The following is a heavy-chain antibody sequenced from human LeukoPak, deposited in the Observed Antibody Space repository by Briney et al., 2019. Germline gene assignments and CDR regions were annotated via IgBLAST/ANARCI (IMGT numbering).Heavy chain of an antibody. D-gene: IGHD5-24*01. J-gene: IGHJ4*02. Sequence: GASVKVSRKASGYTFTGYYIHWVRQAPGQGLEWMGRINPNSGDTNYAQKFQGRVTMTRDTSITTAYMELSRLRSDDTAVFFCARDADGYVGFDSWGQGTLVTVSS. CDR1: GYTFTGYY. CDR3: ARDADGYVGFDS. V-gene: IGHV1-2*06. CDR2: INPNSGDT.